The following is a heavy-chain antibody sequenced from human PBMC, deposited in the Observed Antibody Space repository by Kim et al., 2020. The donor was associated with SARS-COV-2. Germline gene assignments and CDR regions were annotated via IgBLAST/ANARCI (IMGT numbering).Heavy chain of an antibody. D-gene: IGHD3-22*01. J-gene: IGHJ4*02. CDR2: ISYDGSNK. CDR3: ARGPRITMIVVAKGLFDY. CDR1: GFTFSSYG. Sequence: GGSLRLSCAASGFTFSSYGMHWVRQAPGKGLEWVAVISYDGSNKYYADSVKGRFTISRDNSKNTLYLQMNSLRAEDTAVYYCARGPRITMIVVAKGLFDYWGQGTLVTVSS. V-gene: IGHV3-33*05.